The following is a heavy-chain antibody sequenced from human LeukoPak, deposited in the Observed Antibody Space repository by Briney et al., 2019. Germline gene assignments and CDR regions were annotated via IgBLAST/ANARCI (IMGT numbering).Heavy chain of an antibody. CDR2: MNPNSGNT. CDR3: ARTLPNLEWLFAFDY. J-gene: IGHJ4*02. V-gene: IGHV1-8*01. D-gene: IGHD3-3*01. Sequence: ASVKVSCKASGYTFTSYDINWVRLATGQGLEWMGWMNPNSGNTGYAQKFRGRVTMTRNTSISTAYMELSSLRSEDTAVYYCARTLPNLEWLFAFDYWGQGTLVTVSS. CDR1: GYTFTSYD.